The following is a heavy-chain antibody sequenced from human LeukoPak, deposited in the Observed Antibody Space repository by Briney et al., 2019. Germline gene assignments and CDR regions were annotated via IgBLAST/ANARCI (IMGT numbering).Heavy chain of an antibody. D-gene: IGHD1-26*01. V-gene: IGHV3-23*01. Sequence: GGSLRLSSAASGFTFSTSAMTWVRQAPGKGLEWVSGISGSGVTDYADSVKGRFSISRDNAKNTLYLQMNSLRAEDTAVYYCARDTDTGRSDAFEYWGQGTLVTVSS. CDR3: ARDTDTGRSDAFEY. CDR2: ISGSGVT. J-gene: IGHJ4*02. CDR1: GFTFSTSA.